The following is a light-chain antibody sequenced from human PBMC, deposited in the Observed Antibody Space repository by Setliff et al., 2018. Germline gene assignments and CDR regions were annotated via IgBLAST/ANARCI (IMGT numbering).Light chain of an antibody. CDR1: QTVGTN. CDR2: GAS. CDR3: LHYISWPYT. Sequence: SPATLSLSPGQRATLSCRASQTVGTNLIWYQQKPGQAPRLLIYGASTRPTGVPDRFSGSGSGTEFTLTISSLQSEDFAVYYCLHYISWPYTFGQGTRLEIK. J-gene: IGKJ5*01. V-gene: IGKV3-15*01.